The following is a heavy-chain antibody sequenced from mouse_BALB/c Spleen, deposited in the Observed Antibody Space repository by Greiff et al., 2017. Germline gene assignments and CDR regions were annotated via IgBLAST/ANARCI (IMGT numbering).Heavy chain of an antibody. V-gene: IGHV1-18*01. D-gene: IGHD1-1*01. CDR2: INPNNGGT. CDR1: GYTFTDYN. CDR3: ATDGSSYGWYFDV. J-gene: IGHJ1*01. Sequence: EVQLQQSGPELVKPGASVKIPCKASGYTFTDYNMDWVKQSHGKSLEWIGDINPNNGGTIYNQKFKGKATLTVDKSSSTAYMELRSLTSEDTAVYYCATDGSSYGWYFDVWGAGTTVTVSS.